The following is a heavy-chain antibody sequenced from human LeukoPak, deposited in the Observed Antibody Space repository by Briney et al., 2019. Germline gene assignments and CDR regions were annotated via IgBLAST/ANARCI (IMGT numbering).Heavy chain of an antibody. D-gene: IGHD6-13*01. CDR2: INPSGGST. Sequence: ASVKVSCKASGYTFTSYYMHWVRQAPGQGLEWMGIINPSGGSTNYAQKFQGRVTITTDESTSTAYMELSSLRSEDTAVYYCASGASGGSWFPFDYWGQGTLVTVSS. J-gene: IGHJ4*02. V-gene: IGHV1-46*01. CDR1: GYTFTSYY. CDR3: ASGASGGSWFPFDY.